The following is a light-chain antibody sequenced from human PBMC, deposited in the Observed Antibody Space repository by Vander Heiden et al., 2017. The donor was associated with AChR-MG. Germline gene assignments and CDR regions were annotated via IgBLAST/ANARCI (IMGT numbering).Light chain of an antibody. V-gene: IGLV3-19*01. J-gene: IGLJ2*01. Sequence: SSELTQDPAVSVALGQTVRITCRGDSLRSYYASWYQQKPGQAAVLVNYGKNNRPSGIPDRFSGSSSGNAASLTITGAQAEDEADYYCNSRDSSGNVVFGGGTKLTVL. CDR2: GKN. CDR1: SLRSYY. CDR3: NSRDSSGNVV.